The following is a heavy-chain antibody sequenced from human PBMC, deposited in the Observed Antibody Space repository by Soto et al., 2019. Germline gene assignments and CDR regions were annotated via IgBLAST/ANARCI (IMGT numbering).Heavy chain of an antibody. J-gene: IGHJ4*02. Sequence: PSETLSLTCNVSGGSIRTRNYYCAWIRQPPGKGLEWIGSLYYSGSTYYNPSLKSRVTISVDTSKNQFSLKVTSVTAADTAVYYCARHYSSGWDYFDYWGQGTLVTVSS. CDR2: LYYSGST. D-gene: IGHD6-19*01. CDR1: GGSIRTRNYY. CDR3: ARHYSSGWDYFDY. V-gene: IGHV4-39*01.